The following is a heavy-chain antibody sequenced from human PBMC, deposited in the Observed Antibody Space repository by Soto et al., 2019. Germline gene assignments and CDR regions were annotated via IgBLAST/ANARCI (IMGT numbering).Heavy chain of an antibody. Sequence: QVQLVQSGAEVKKPGASVKISCTASGYTVTTHYMHWVRQAPGRGLEWMGALNPGSGAAKYTQTFQARVTMARDTSTNTVYMEMSALRSEDTAVFYCARGGEVGVAGSAAFDMWGQGTMVTVSS. D-gene: IGHD3-3*01. CDR2: LNPGSGAA. CDR1: GYTVTTHY. J-gene: IGHJ3*02. CDR3: ARGGEVGVAGSAAFDM. V-gene: IGHV1-46*01.